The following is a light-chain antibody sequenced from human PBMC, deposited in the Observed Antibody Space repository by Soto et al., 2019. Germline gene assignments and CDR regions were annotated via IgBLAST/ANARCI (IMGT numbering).Light chain of an antibody. Sequence: EIVLTQSPGTLSLSPGETATLSCRASQSVRSSYLAWYQQKPGQAPRLLIYGASSRASGIPDRFRGGGSGTDFTLTIRRLEPEDSAVYYCQQYRSSSTWTFGQGTKVDIK. CDR3: QQYRSSSTWT. J-gene: IGKJ1*01. CDR2: GAS. V-gene: IGKV3-20*01. CDR1: QSVRSSY.